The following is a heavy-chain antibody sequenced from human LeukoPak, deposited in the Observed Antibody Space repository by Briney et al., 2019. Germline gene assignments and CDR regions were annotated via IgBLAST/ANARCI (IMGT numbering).Heavy chain of an antibody. Sequence: GWSLRLSCAASGFTFSSYSMNWVRQAPGKGLEWVSSISSSSSYIYYADSVKGRFIISRDNAKNSLYLQMNSLRAEDTAVYYCARGSVAGSYYYYGMDVWGQGTTVTVSS. V-gene: IGHV3-21*01. J-gene: IGHJ6*02. D-gene: IGHD6-19*01. CDR1: GFTFSSYS. CDR2: ISSSSSYI. CDR3: ARGSVAGSYYYYGMDV.